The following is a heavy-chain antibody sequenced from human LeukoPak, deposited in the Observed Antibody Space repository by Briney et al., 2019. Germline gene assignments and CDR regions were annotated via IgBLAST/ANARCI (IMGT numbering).Heavy chain of an antibody. V-gene: IGHV3-48*03. CDR1: GFTFSTYE. D-gene: IGHD6-19*01. CDR3: ARTQGAVAGGLDY. J-gene: IGHJ4*02. CDR2: ISTSGTTT. Sequence: SGGSLRLSCVASGFTFSTYEMNWVRQAPGQGLEWLSYISTSGTTTHYADSVKGRFTISRDNAKNSLYLQMNSLRAEDTAVFYCARTQGAVAGGLDYWGQGTLVTVSS.